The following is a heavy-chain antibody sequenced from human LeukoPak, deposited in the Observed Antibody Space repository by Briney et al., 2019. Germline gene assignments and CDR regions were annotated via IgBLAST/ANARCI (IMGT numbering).Heavy chain of an antibody. CDR2: ISGSGGST. D-gene: IGHD2-2*01. Sequence: PGESLRLSCAASGFTFSSYAMSWVRQAPGKGLEWVSAISGSGGSTYYADSVKGRFTISRDNSKNTLYLQMNSLRAEDTAVYYCATDCSSTSCSFYYYYYGMDVWGQGTTVTVSS. CDR3: ATDCSSTSCSFYYYYYGMDV. CDR1: GFTFSSYA. J-gene: IGHJ6*02. V-gene: IGHV3-23*01.